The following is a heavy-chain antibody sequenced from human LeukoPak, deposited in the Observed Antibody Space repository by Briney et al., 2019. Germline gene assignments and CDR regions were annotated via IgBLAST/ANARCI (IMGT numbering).Heavy chain of an antibody. CDR2: IHHSGST. Sequence: SETLSLTCTVSGDAITSDKYYWGWIRQPPGKGLEWIGNIHHSGSTYYSPSLKSRVTVSVDTSKNQFSLKLSSVTAADTAVYYCARHLIAAVVSDYWGQGTLVTVSS. D-gene: IGHD6-13*01. V-gene: IGHV4-39*01. J-gene: IGHJ4*02. CDR3: ARHLIAAVVSDY. CDR1: GDAITSDKYY.